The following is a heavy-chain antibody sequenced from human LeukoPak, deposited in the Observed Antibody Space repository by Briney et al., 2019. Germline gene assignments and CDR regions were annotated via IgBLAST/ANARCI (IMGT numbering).Heavy chain of an antibody. CDR1: GGSRSSYY. Sequence: SETLSLTCTVSGGSRSSYYWSWIRQPPGKGLEWIGYIYYSGTTNYNPSLKSRVTISVDTSNNQFSLKLSSVTAADTAVYYCARDREGSYCSGGSCYSGYFDYWGQGTLSPSPQ. CDR3: ARDREGSYCSGGSCYSGYFDY. D-gene: IGHD2-15*01. CDR2: IYYSGTT. V-gene: IGHV4-59*01. J-gene: IGHJ4*02.